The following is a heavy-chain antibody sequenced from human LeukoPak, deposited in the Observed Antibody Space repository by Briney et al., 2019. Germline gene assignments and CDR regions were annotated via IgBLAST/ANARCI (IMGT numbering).Heavy chain of an antibody. CDR3: ARDFSTTWAGFDY. CDR1: GFTFSSYA. CDR2: ISWNSGSI. D-gene: IGHD4-11*01. Sequence: PGGSLRLSCAASGFTFSSYAMSWVRQAPGKGLEWVSGISWNSGSIGYADSVKGRFTISRDNAKNSLYLQMNSLRAEDTAVYYCARDFSTTWAGFDYWGQGTLVTVSS. V-gene: IGHV3-9*01. J-gene: IGHJ4*02.